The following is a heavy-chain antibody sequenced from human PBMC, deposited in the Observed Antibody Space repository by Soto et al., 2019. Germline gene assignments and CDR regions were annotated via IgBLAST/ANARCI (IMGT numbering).Heavy chain of an antibody. CDR1: GYTFTGYY. D-gene: IGHD3-3*01. Sequence: ASVKVSCKASGYTFTGYYMHWVRQAPGQGLEWMGWINPNSGGTNYAQKFQGWVTMTRDTSISTAYMELSRLRSDDTAAYYCARSRVGYYDFWSGLGVGYYYGMDVWGQGTTVTVSS. CDR3: ARSRVGYYDFWSGLGVGYYYGMDV. J-gene: IGHJ6*02. V-gene: IGHV1-2*04. CDR2: INPNSGGT.